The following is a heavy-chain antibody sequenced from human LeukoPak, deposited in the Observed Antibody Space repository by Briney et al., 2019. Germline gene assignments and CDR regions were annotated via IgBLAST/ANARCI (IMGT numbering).Heavy chain of an antibody. CDR3: ARELTTYLLTATHRPIY. D-gene: IGHD2-15*01. CDR1: GFTFSSYA. CDR2: ISYDGSNK. Sequence: GGSLRPSCAASGFTFSSYAMHWVRQAPGKGLGWVAIISYDGSNKYYSNSVKGRFTISRDDSKNTLYLQMNSLRAEDTAVYYCARELTTYLLTATHRPIYWGQGTLVTVSS. V-gene: IGHV3-30*04. J-gene: IGHJ4*02.